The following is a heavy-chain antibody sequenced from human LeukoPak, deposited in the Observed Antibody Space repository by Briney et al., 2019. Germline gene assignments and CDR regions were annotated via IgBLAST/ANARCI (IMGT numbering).Heavy chain of an antibody. V-gene: IGHV4-34*01. D-gene: IGHD6-6*01. Sequence: SETLSLTCAVYGGSFSGYYWSWIRQPPGKGLEWLGEINHSGSTNYNPSLKGRVTISVDTSKNQFSLKLSSVTAADTAVYYCARSYSCFDAFDIWGQGTMVTVSS. CDR3: ARSYSCFDAFDI. CDR1: GGSFSGYY. CDR2: INHSGST. J-gene: IGHJ3*02.